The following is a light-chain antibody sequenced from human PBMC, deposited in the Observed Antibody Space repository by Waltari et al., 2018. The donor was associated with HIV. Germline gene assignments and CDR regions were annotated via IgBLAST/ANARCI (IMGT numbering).Light chain of an antibody. CDR1: SSDVGCYVC. J-gene: IGLJ2*01. V-gene: IGLV2-14*01. CDR3: SYTGTNSLH. Sequence: QSALTQPASVSGSPGQSITISCTGASSDVGCYVCISWYQQHPGQAPRLIIYEVTNRPSGVSNRFFGSKSANTASLTISGLQADDEADYYCSYTGTNSLHFGGGTKVTVL. CDR2: EVT.